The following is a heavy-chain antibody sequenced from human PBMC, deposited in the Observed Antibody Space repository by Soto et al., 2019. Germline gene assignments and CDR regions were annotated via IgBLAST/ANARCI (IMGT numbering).Heavy chain of an antibody. D-gene: IGHD3-3*01. CDR3: ARDRAPARRVFWSGFFDY. Sequence: EASVKVSCKASGYTFTSYGISWVRQAPGQGLEWMGWISAYNGNTNYAQKLQGRVTMTTDTSTSTAYMELRSLRSDDTAVYYCARDRAPARRVFWSGFFDYWGQGTLVTVSS. CDR2: ISAYNGNT. V-gene: IGHV1-18*04. J-gene: IGHJ4*02. CDR1: GYTFTSYG.